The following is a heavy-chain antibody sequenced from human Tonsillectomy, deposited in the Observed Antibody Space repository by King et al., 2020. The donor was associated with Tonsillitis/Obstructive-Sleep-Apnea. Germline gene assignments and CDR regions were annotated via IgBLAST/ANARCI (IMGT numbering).Heavy chain of an antibody. CDR2: ISAYNGNT. J-gene: IGHJ4*02. CDR1: GYTFTSYG. V-gene: IGHV1-18*01. CDR3: ALNDYGDYGVYYFDY. Sequence: QLVQSGAEVKKPGASVKVSCKASGYTFTSYGISWVRQAPGQGLEWMGWISAYNGNTNYAQKLQGRVTMTTDTSTSTAYMELRSLSSDDTAVYYCALNDYGDYGVYYFDYWGQGTLVTVSS. D-gene: IGHD4-17*01.